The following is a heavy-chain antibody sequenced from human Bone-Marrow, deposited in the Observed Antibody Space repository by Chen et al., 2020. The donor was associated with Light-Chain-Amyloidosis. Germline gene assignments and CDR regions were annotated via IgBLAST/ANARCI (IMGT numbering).Heavy chain of an antibody. V-gene: IGHV1-2*02. J-gene: IGHJ6*02. CDR3: ARGLHCSNTNCYLEFYYNAMDV. Sequence: QVQLVPSGAEVKKPGASVKVSCEASGYTFTGYHMHWVRPTPGQGLEWMGWINPNSDSTIYAQKFQGRVTMTRDTSISTVYMELSRLRSDDTAVYYCARGLHCSNTNCYLEFYYNAMDVWGQGTTVTVSS. CDR2: INPNSDST. CDR1: GYTFTGYH. D-gene: IGHD2-2*01.